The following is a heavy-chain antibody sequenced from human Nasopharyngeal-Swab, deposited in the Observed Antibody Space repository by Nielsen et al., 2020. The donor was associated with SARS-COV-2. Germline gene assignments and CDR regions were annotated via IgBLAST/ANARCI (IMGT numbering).Heavy chain of an antibody. J-gene: IGHJ4*02. CDR3: ARHGPRIAVAGQYYFDY. D-gene: IGHD6-19*01. CDR2: IYYSGST. V-gene: IGHV4-39*01. Sequence: WIRQPPGKGLEWIGSIYYSGSTYYNPAIKSRVTISADTSKNQFYLKLISVTAADTAVYYCARHGPRIAVAGQYYFDYWGQGTQVTVSS.